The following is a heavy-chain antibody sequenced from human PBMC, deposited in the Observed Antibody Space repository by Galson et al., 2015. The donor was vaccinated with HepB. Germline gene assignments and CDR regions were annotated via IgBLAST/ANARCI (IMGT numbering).Heavy chain of an antibody. CDR3: VRDITRPGSTEYFHH. CDR1: GFTFSDYY. J-gene: IGHJ1*01. D-gene: IGHD3-10*01. Sequence: SLRLSCAASGFTFSDYYMSWIRQAPGKGPEWISYISGSSSGTNYADSVKGRFTISRDNARSSLSLQMSSLRAEDTAIYYCVRDITRPGSTEYFHHWGQGTLVTVSS. V-gene: IGHV3-11*06. CDR2: ISGSSSGT.